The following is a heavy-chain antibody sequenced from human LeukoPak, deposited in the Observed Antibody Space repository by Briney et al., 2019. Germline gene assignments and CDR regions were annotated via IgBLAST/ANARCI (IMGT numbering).Heavy chain of an antibody. CDR1: GFTFSSYG. CDR3: AKENALLWFGESMGYFDY. V-gene: IGHV3-30*18. J-gene: IGHJ4*02. Sequence: GRSLRLSCAASGFTFSSYGMHWVRQAPGKGLEWVAVISYDGSNKYYADSVKGRFTISRDNSKNTLYLQMNSRRAEDTAVYYCAKENALLWFGESMGYFDYWGQGTLVTVSS. CDR2: ISYDGSNK. D-gene: IGHD3-10*01.